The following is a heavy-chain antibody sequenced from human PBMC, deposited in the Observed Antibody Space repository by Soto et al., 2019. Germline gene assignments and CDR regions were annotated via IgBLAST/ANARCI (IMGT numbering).Heavy chain of an antibody. V-gene: IGHV3-21*01. D-gene: IGHD3-10*01. CDR2: ISSSSSYI. J-gene: IGHJ5*02. CDR3: ARDTYYYGSGSYSP. CDR1: GFTFSSYS. Sequence: EVQLVESGGGLVKPGGSLRLSCAASGFTFSSYSMNWVRQAPGKGLEWVSSISSSSSYIYYADSVKGRFTISSDNAKNALYLQMNSLRAEDTAVYYCARDTYYYGSGSYSPWGQGTLVTVSS.